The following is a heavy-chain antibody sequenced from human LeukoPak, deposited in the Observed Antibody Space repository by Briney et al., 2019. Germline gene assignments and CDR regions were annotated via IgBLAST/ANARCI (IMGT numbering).Heavy chain of an antibody. D-gene: IGHD1-26*01. CDR3: ARRARLFMVGAPRTGN. Sequence: GGSLRLSCAASGFTFSSYAMSWVRQAPGKGLEWVSAISGSGGSTYYADSVKGRFTISRDNSKNTLYLQMNSLRAEDTAVYYCARRARLFMVGAPRTGNWGQGTLVTVSS. J-gene: IGHJ4*02. CDR1: GFTFSSYA. V-gene: IGHV3-23*01. CDR2: ISGSGGST.